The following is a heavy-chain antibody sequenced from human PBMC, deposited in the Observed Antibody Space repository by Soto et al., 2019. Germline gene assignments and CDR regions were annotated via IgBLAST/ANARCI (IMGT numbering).Heavy chain of an antibody. D-gene: IGHD6-19*01. V-gene: IGHV3-23*01. CDR3: SKFLGESGGSRGWPRFFEN. CDR2: ISGSGGTT. J-gene: IGHJ4*02. CDR1: GFIFGSYA. Sequence: PGGSLRLSCAASGFIFGSYAMSWVRQAQGKGLDWVSAISGSGGTTYYAGSVQGRFTISRDHSKNTPYLQMNTLRAEDTALYYCSKFLGESGGSRGWPRFFENWGQGTLVTVS.